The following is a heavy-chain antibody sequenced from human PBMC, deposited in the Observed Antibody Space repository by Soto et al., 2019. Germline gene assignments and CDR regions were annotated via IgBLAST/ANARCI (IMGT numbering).Heavy chain of an antibody. J-gene: IGHJ5*02. CDR1: GGSFSGYY. D-gene: IGHD3-10*01. CDR3: ARAGKGYYYGSGSYYSNWFDP. Sequence: PSETLSLTCAVYGGSFSGYYWSWIRQPPGKGLEWIGEINHSGSTNYNPSLKSRVAISVDTSKNQFSLKLSSMTAADTAVYYCARAGKGYYYGSGSYYSNWFDPWGQGTLVTVSS. V-gene: IGHV4-34*01. CDR2: INHSGST.